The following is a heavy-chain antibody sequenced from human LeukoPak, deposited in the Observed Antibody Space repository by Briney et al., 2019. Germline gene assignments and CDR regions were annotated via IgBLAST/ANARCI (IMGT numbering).Heavy chain of an antibody. CDR2: IIPIFGIA. D-gene: IGHD1-26*01. CDR1: GGTFSSYA. Sequence: GSSVKVSCKASGGTFSSYAISWVRQAPGQGLEWTGRIIPIFGIANYAQKFQGRVTITADKSTSTAYMELSSLRSEDTAVYYCARDSGSYSTYYFDYWGQGTLVTVSS. J-gene: IGHJ4*02. CDR3: ARDSGSYSTYYFDY. V-gene: IGHV1-69*04.